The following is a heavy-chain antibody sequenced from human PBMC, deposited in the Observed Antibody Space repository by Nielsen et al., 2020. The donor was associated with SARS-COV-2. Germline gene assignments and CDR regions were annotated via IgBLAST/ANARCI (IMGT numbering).Heavy chain of an antibody. CDR2: IFHSGST. D-gene: IGHD6-19*01. V-gene: IGHV4-4*02. J-gene: IGHJ6*02. CDR3: ARDTTYSSGWYGGYYYYYGMDV. Sequence: VRQAPGKGLEWIGEIFHSGSTNYNPSLKSRVTISVDKSKNQFSLKLSSVTAADTAVYYCARDTTYSSGWYGGYYYYYGMDVWGQGTTVTVSS.